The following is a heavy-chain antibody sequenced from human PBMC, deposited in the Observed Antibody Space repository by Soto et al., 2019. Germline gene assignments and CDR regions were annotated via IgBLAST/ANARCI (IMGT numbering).Heavy chain of an antibody. CDR2: MYAAGST. CDR3: ARGSNSNNWKLFDY. Sequence: EVQLVESGGGLVQPGGSLRLSCAVTGFTISSNYMNWVRQAPGKGLEWVSVMYAAGSTYYEDSVKGRFNISRDNSKNTVYLQMNSLRGEGTAVYYCARGSNSNNWKLFDYWGQGTLVTVSS. V-gene: IGHV3-66*01. D-gene: IGHD1-1*01. J-gene: IGHJ4*02. CDR1: GFTISSNY.